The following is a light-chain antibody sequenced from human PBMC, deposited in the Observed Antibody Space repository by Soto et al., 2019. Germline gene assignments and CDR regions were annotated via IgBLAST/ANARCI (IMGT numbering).Light chain of an antibody. CDR1: QNVSTW. CDR3: QQGSRFPFT. CDR2: GAS. V-gene: IGKV1-12*01. Sequence: IQITQSPSSVSASVGGVVTVTCLASQNVSTWLTWYQQTPGKAPNLLIYGASTLQRGVPSRFSGSGSGTEFTLTISSLQPEDFAIYFCQQGSRFPFTFGPGTKVDIK. J-gene: IGKJ3*01.